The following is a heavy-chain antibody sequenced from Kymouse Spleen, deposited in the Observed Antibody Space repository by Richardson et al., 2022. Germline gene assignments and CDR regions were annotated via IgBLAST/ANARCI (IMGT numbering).Heavy chain of an antibody. CDR3: AREGYDILTGYQNWFDP. CDR1: GGSISSSNW. D-gene: IGHD3-9*01. CDR2: IYHSGST. J-gene: IGHJ5*02. V-gene: IGHV4-4*02. Sequence: QVQLQESGPGLVKPSGTLSLTCAVSGGSISSSNWWSWVRQPPGKGLEWIGEIYHSGSTNYNPSLKSRVTISVDKSKNQFSLKLSSVTAADTAVYYCAREGYDILTGYQNWFDPWGQGTLVTVSS.